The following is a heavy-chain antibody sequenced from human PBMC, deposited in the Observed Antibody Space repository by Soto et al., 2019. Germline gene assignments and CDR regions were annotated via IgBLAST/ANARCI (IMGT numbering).Heavy chain of an antibody. D-gene: IGHD4-17*01. CDR3: ARARGYGDLGY. CDR2: VNPNNGGT. V-gene: IGHV1-2*02. Sequence: GASVKVSCKASGDTFTGYYMHWVRQAPGQGLEWMGWVNPNNGGTDYAQKFQGRVTMTRDTSISTAYMEVSRLRSDDTAVYYCARARGYGDLGYWGQGTLVTVSS. J-gene: IGHJ4*02. CDR1: GDTFTGYY.